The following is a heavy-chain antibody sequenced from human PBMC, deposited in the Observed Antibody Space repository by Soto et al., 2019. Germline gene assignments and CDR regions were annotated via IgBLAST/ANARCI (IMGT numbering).Heavy chain of an antibody. D-gene: IGHD6-13*01. Sequence: PGGSLRLSCAASGFTFSSYAMSWVRQAPGKWLEWVSAISGSGGSTYYADSVKGRFTISRDNSKNTLYLQMNSLRAEDTAVYYCAKDLPTGSSWYPYYFDYWGQGTLVTVSS. CDR1: GFTFSSYA. J-gene: IGHJ4*02. CDR3: AKDLPTGSSWYPYYFDY. V-gene: IGHV3-23*01. CDR2: ISGSGGST.